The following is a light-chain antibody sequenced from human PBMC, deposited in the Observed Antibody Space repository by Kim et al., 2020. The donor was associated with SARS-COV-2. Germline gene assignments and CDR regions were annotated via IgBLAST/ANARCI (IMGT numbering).Light chain of an antibody. J-gene: IGKJ1*01. CDR1: QAIGTY. CDR2: AAS. CDR3: QQYKICSWR. V-gene: IGKV1-16*02. Sequence: DIQMTQSPSSLSAFVGDRVTTTCRASQAIGTYLAWFQQKPGRAPKSLIYAASNLHSGVPSKFSGNGSGADFTLTISSLQPEDFAPSYCQQYKICSWRFGRGTKADI.